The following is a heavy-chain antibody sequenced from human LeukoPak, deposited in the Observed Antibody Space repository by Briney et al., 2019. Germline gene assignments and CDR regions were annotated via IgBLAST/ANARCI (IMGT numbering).Heavy chain of an antibody. D-gene: IGHD7-27*01. CDR2: ISYDGSNK. CDR1: GFTFGSYG. CDR3: AKVHTNWGFEAFDI. Sequence: GGSLRLSCAASGFTFGSYGMHWVRQAPGKGLEWVAVISYDGSNKYYADSVKGRFTISRDNSKNTLYLQMNSLRAEDTAVYYCAKVHTNWGFEAFDIWGQGTMVTVSS. V-gene: IGHV3-30*18. J-gene: IGHJ3*02.